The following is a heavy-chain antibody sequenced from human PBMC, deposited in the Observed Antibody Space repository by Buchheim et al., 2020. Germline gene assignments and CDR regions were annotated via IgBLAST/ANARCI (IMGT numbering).Heavy chain of an antibody. D-gene: IGHD3-10*01. CDR3: ARDFRSYYGMDV. V-gene: IGHV3-48*01. CDR2: ISSSSSTI. CDR1: GFTFSSYS. Sequence: EVQLVESGGGLVQPGGSLRLSCAASGFTFSSYSMNWVRQAPGKGLEWVSYISSSSSTIYYADSVKGRFTISRDNAKNSLYLRMNSLRAEDTAVYYCARDFRSYYGMDVWGQGTT. J-gene: IGHJ6*02.